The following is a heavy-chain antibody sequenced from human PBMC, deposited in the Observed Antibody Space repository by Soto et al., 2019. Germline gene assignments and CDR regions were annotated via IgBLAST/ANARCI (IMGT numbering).Heavy chain of an antibody. CDR1: GFTFSNYD. V-gene: IGHV3-23*01. D-gene: IGHD3-16*01. CDR3: AKDEVGGNDGRNFYYYMDA. J-gene: IGHJ6*03. CDR2: VISSGTGT. Sequence: PGGSLRLSCAASGFTFSNYDMNWVRQAPGKGLEWVSVVISSGTGTYYADSVKGRFTISRDNSKNALYLEMNGLRVEDTAVYYCAKDEVGGNDGRNFYYYMDAWGKGTTVTVSS.